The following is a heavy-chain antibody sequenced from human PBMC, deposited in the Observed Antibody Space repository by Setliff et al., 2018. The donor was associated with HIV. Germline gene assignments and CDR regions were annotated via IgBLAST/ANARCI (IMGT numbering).Heavy chain of an antibody. V-gene: IGHV4-39*07. Sequence: SETLSLTCTVSGDSFSISSYYWGWIRQPPGKGLEWIGGIYYSGSTYYNPSLKSQVTISVDTSKKQFSLKLSSVTAADTAVYYCARGKVLRGNILYYWGQGTLVTVSS. CDR1: GDSFSISSYY. CDR3: ARGKVLRGNILYY. D-gene: IGHD2-8*01. CDR2: IYYSGST. J-gene: IGHJ4*02.